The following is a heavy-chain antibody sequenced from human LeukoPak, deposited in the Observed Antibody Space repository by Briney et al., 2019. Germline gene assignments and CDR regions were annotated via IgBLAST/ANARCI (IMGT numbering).Heavy chain of an antibody. V-gene: IGHV3-66*01. CDR2: IYSGGST. J-gene: IGHJ4*02. CDR1: GFIVNNKY. CDR3: ARDRGLWFGELLN. Sequence: PGGSLRLSCAVSGFIVNNKYMTWVRQAPGKGLEWVSVIYSGGSTYYADSVKGRFTISRDNSKNTLYLQMNSLRAEDTAVYYCARDRGLWFGELLNWGQGTLVTVSS. D-gene: IGHD3-10*01.